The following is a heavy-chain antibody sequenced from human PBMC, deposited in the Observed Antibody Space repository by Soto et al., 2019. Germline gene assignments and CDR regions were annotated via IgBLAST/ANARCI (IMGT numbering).Heavy chain of an antibody. Sequence: SVKVSCKASGGTFGNSAISWVRQAPGQGLEWMGGIIPSFATGNSAPEFQGRLTITADKSTTTAYMELRSLRSDDTAVYYCAGPEYSSSLYGMDVWGQGTTVTVSS. CDR1: GGTFGNSA. J-gene: IGHJ6*02. V-gene: IGHV1-69*06. CDR3: AGPEYSSSLYGMDV. D-gene: IGHD6-6*01. CDR2: IIPSFATG.